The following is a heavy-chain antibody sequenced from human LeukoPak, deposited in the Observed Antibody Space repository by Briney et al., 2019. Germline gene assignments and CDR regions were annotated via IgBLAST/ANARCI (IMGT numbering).Heavy chain of an antibody. Sequence: GRSLRLSCAASGFTFSSYAMHWVRQAPGKGLEWVAVISYDGSNKYYADSVKGRFTISRDNSKNTLYLQMNSLRAEGTTVYYCARDSSSWYIGNWFDPWGQGTLVTVSS. CDR3: ARDSSSWYIGNWFDP. CDR2: ISYDGSNK. J-gene: IGHJ5*02. CDR1: GFTFSSYA. D-gene: IGHD6-13*01. V-gene: IGHV3-30*04.